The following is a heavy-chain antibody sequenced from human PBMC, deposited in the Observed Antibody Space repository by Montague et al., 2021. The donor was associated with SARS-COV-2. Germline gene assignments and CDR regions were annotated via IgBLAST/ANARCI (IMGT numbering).Heavy chain of an antibody. D-gene: IGHD3-10*01. CDR2: INWNGGST. Sequence: SRSLSLSASGFPFGDYGMSWVRQAPGKGLEWVSGINWNGGSTGYADSVKGRFTISRDNAKNSLYLQMNSLRAADTALYYCARDLEWFGELVDAFDIWGQGTMVTVSS. V-gene: IGHV3-20*03. J-gene: IGHJ3*02. CDR1: GFPFGDYG. CDR3: ARDLEWFGELVDAFDI.